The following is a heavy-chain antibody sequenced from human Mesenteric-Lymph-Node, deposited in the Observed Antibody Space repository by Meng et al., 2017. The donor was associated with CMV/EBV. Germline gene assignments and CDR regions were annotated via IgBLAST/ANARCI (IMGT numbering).Heavy chain of an antibody. CDR2: ISGSGGRT. CDR3: AKTIEYYDVLAGYSLTYYFDS. V-gene: IGHV3-23*01. Sequence: GESLKISCAASGFMFSSYAMTWVRQAPGKGLEWVSTISGSGGRTDYADSVKGRFTIARDNSKNTLYLQVNSLRAEDTAVYFCAKTIEYYDVLAGYSLTYYFDSWGQGTLVTVSS. D-gene: IGHD3-9*01. CDR1: GFMFSSYA. J-gene: IGHJ4*02.